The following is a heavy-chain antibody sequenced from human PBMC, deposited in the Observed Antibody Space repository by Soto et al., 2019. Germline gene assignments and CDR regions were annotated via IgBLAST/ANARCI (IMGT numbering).Heavy chain of an antibody. CDR1: GFTFSSYA. CDR3: AKDGIYDSSGAYGR. D-gene: IGHD3-22*01. CDR2: ISGSGGST. J-gene: IGHJ4*02. Sequence: GGSLRLSCAASGFTFSSYAMSWVRQAPGKGLEWVSAISGSGGSTYYADSVKGRFTISRDNSKNTLYLQMNSLRAEDTAVYYCAKDGIYDSSGAYGRWGQGTLVTVSS. V-gene: IGHV3-23*01.